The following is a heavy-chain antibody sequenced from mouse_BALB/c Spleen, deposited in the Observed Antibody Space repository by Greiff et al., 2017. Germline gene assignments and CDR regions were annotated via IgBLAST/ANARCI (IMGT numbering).Heavy chain of an antibody. CDR1: GFSLTSYG. V-gene: IGHV2-9*02. CDR2: IWAGGST. Sequence: VQVVESGPGLVAPSQSLSITCTVSGFSLTSYGVHWVRQPPGKGLEWLGVIWAGGSTNYNSALMSRLSISKDNSKSQVFLKMNSLQTEDTAMYYCARGDGSSLNAMDYWGQGTSVTVSS. D-gene: IGHD1-1*01. J-gene: IGHJ4*01. CDR3: ARGDGSSLNAMDY.